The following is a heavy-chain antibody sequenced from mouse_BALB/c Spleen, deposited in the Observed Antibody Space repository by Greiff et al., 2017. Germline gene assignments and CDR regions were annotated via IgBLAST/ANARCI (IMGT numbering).Heavy chain of an antibody. J-gene: IGHJ3*01. V-gene: IGHV5-6-5*01. D-gene: IGHD1-1*01. CDR1: GFTFSSYA. CDR3: ARDTLLRPY. Sequence: DVKLVESGGGLVKPGGSLKLSCAASGFTFSSYAMSWVRQTPEKRLEWVASISSGGSTYYPDSVKGRFTIARDNARNILYLQMSSLRSEDTAMYYCARDTLLRPYWGQGTLVTVSA. CDR2: ISSGGST.